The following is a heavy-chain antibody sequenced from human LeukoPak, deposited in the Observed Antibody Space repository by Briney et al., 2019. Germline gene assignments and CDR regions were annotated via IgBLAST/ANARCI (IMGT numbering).Heavy chain of an antibody. J-gene: IGHJ4*02. D-gene: IGHD3-22*01. Sequence: GGSLRLSCAASGFTFSSYAMSWVRQAPGKGLEWVSAISGSGGSTYYADSVKGRFTISRDNSKNTLYLQMNSLRAEDTAVYYCARGPTMIVVVMTGGYFDYWGQGTLVTVSS. CDR2: ISGSGGST. V-gene: IGHV3-23*01. CDR3: ARGPTMIVVVMTGGYFDY. CDR1: GFTFSSYA.